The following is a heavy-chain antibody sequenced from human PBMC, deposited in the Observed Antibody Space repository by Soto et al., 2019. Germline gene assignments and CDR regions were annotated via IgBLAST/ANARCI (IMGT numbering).Heavy chain of an antibody. CDR1: GGTFSSYT. CDR2: ITPMFGIP. Sequence: SVKVSCKASGGTFSSYTITWVRRAPGQGLEWMGGITPMFGIPNYAQKFRGRVTITADESTSTAYMELSSLRSEDTAIYFCARDGTLYDSRAYYYLYWGQGTLVTVSS. D-gene: IGHD3-22*01. V-gene: IGHV1-69*13. CDR3: ARDGTLYDSRAYYYLY. J-gene: IGHJ4*02.